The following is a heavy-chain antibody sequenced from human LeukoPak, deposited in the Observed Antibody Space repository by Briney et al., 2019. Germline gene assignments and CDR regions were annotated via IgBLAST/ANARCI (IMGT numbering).Heavy chain of an antibody. CDR1: GFTFSTYA. D-gene: IGHD6-19*01. J-gene: IGHJ5*02. CDR3: AKDLVSSGWSSSLFDP. Sequence: GGSLRLSCAASGFTFSTYAMTWVRQAPGKGLEWVSSISGSGGNTYYAGSVKGRFTISRDNSKNTLYLQMNSLRAEDTAVYYCAKDLVSSGWSSSLFDPWGQGTLVTVSS. V-gene: IGHV3-23*01. CDR2: ISGSGGNT.